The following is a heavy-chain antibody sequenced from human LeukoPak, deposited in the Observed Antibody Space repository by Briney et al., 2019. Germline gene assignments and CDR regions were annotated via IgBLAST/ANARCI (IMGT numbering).Heavy chain of an antibody. CDR2: FDPEDGET. J-gene: IGHJ4*02. Sequence: VASVKVSCKVSGYTLTELSMHWVRQAPGKGLEWMGGFDPEDGETIYAQKFQGRVTMTTDTSTSTAYMELRSLRSDDTAVYYCARGQSGWYALDYWGQGTLVTVSS. CDR3: ARGQSGWYALDY. CDR1: GYTLTELS. D-gene: IGHD6-19*01. V-gene: IGHV1-24*01.